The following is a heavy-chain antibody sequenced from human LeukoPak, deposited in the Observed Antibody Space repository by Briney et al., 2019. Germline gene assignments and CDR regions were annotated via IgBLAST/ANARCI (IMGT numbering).Heavy chain of an antibody. Sequence: ASVKVSCKASGYTFTSYGISRVRQAPGQGLEWMGWISAYNGNTNYAQKLQGRVTMTTDTSTSTAYMELRSLRSDDTAVYYCARVRDSSGWYLYHFDYWGQGTLVTVSS. J-gene: IGHJ4*02. V-gene: IGHV1-18*01. CDR2: ISAYNGNT. CDR1: GYTFTSYG. CDR3: ARVRDSSGWYLYHFDY. D-gene: IGHD6-19*01.